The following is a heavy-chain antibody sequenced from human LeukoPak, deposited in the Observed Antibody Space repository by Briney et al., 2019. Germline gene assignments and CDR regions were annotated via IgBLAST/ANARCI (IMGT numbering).Heavy chain of an antibody. J-gene: IGHJ4*02. CDR3: AKDRRHGERGSSGIDY. Sequence: GGSLRLSCAASGFTFDDHGMSWVRQAPGKGLEWVSGIKWDGGRTGYADSVKGRFTISRDNSKNTLYLQMNSLRAEDTAVYYCAKDRRHGERGSSGIDYWGQGTLVTVSS. D-gene: IGHD6-6*01. CDR2: IKWDGGRT. V-gene: IGHV3-20*04. CDR1: GFTFDDHG.